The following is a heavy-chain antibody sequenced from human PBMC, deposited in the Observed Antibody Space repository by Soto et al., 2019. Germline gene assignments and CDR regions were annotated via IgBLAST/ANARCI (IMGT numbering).Heavy chain of an antibody. D-gene: IGHD3-9*01. V-gene: IGHV4-61*08. CDR3: ARVRAVDYDILSSYYTYYFDH. Sequence: SETLSLTCTVSGGSISSGGYYWNWIRQHPGKGLEWIVYIYYIGSTYYNPSLKSRVTISLDTSKNQFSLKLSSVTAADTAVYYCARVRAVDYDILSSYYTYYFDHWGQGTLVTVSS. CDR1: GGSISSGGYY. J-gene: IGHJ4*02. CDR2: IYYIGST.